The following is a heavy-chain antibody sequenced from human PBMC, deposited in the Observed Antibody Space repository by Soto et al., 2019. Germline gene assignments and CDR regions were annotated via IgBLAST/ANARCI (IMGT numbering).Heavy chain of an antibody. CDR2: ISSGGSTI. CDR3: PRRYGDYEGDDY. J-gene: IGHJ4*02. V-gene: IGHV3-48*02. Sequence: DVQLVESGGALVQPGGSLSLSCAASGFTFSSYSMNWVGQAPGKGLEWVSYISSGGSTIYYADSVKGRFTISRDNAKNSLFLQMNSLRDEDTAVYYCPRRYGDYEGDDYLGQGTLVTVSS. CDR1: GFTFSSYS. D-gene: IGHD4-17*01.